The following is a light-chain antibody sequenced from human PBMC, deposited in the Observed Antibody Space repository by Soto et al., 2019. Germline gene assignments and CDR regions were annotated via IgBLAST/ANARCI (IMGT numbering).Light chain of an antibody. CDR3: QQYYIYPFS. Sequence: AIRMTQSPSSLSASTGDRVTITCRASQGISSYLALYQQKPGKAPQLLIYAASTLQSGVPSRIRGSGSGPDVTLTISCLQSQDCATYACQQYYIYPFSFDPRTQVDIE. CDR2: AAS. V-gene: IGKV1-8*01. CDR1: QGISSY. J-gene: IGKJ3*01.